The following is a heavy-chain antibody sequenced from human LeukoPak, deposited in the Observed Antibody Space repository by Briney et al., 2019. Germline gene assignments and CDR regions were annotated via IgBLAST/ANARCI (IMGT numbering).Heavy chain of an antibody. CDR2: IKSNTDGGTT. CDR3: AKDPINFGSYYLDY. D-gene: IGHD1-26*01. V-gene: IGHV3-15*07. Sequence: PGGSLRLSCAASGFTFSNAWMNWVRQAPGKGLEWVGRIKSNTDGGTTDYVAPVKGRFTISRDDSKNTLYLQMNSLRAEDTAVYYCAKDPINFGSYYLDYWGQGTLVTVSS. CDR1: GFTFSNAW. J-gene: IGHJ4*02.